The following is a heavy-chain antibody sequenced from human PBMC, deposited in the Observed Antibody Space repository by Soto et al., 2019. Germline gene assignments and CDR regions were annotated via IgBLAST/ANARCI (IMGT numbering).Heavy chain of an antibody. CDR3: ARSYGHSEPILDL. Sequence: ASVKVSCKASGYGFVRYYIHWVRQAPGQGLEWMGWINPDSGDTSYQERFQGRVTMTRDTSLNTAYMDVTGLTSDDTAIYFCARSYGHSEPILDLWGPGTLVSVSS. D-gene: IGHD3-10*01. CDR1: GYGFVRYY. J-gene: IGHJ4*03. CDR2: INPDSGDT. V-gene: IGHV1-2*02.